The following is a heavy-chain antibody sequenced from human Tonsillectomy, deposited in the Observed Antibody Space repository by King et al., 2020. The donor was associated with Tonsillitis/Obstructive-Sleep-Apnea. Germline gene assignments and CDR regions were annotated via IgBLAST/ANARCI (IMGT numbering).Heavy chain of an antibody. D-gene: IGHD3-22*01. Sequence: QVQLVESGAEVKKPGSSVKVSCTASGGTFSTYAINWVRQAPGQGLEWMGGIIPIFDTANYAQKFQGRVTITADESTSTAYMELSSLRSEDTAVYYCARNYYDGTGYYGWYFDYWGQGTLVTVSS. V-gene: IGHV1-69*01. CDR2: IIPIFDTA. CDR1: GGTFSTYA. J-gene: IGHJ4*02. CDR3: ARNYYDGTGYYGWYFDY.